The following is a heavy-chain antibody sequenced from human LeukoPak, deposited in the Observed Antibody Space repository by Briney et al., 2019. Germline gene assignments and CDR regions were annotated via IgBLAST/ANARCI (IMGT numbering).Heavy chain of an antibody. CDR3: ARGVAPRRFDY. D-gene: IGHD6-6*01. J-gene: IGHJ4*02. Sequence: SETLSLTCTVSGGSIISYCWKWVRQPAGRGLEWIGRMHTSGSTNYNPSLKSRVTMSVDTSKNQLSLKLTSVTAADTAVYYCARGVAPRRFDYWGQGTLVTVSS. V-gene: IGHV4-4*07. CDR1: GGSIISYC. CDR2: MHTSGST.